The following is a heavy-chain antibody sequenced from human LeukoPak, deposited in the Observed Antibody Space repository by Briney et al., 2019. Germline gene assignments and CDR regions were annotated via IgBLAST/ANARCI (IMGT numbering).Heavy chain of an antibody. CDR1: GGSISSYY. CDR2: IYYSGST. D-gene: IGHD6-19*01. V-gene: IGHV4-59*01. CDR3: AGAVAGTDY. Sequence: SETLSLTCTVSGGSISSYYWSWIRQPPGKGLEWIGYIYYSGSTNYNPSLKSRVTISVDTSKNQFSLKLSSVTAADTAVYYCAGAVAGTDYWGQGTLVTVSS. J-gene: IGHJ4*02.